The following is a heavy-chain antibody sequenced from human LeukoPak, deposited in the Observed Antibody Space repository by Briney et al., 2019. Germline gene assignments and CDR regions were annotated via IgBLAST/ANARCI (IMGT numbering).Heavy chain of an antibody. J-gene: IGHJ6*02. CDR3: ARHSAPSIAARPGYYYGMDV. CDR1: GGSFSGYY. D-gene: IGHD6-6*01. CDR2: INHSGST. Sequence: SETLSLTCAVYGGSFSGYYWSWIRQPPGKGLEWIGEINHSGSTNYNPSLKSRVTISVDTSKNQFSLKLSSVTAADTAVYYCARHSAPSIAARPGYYYGMDVWGQGTTVTVSS. V-gene: IGHV4-34*01.